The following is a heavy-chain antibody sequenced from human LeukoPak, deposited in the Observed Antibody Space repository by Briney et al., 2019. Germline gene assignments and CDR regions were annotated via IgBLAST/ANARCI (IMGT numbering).Heavy chain of an antibody. Sequence: PSETLSLTCTVSGGSISSSSYYWGWIRQPPGKGLEWIGSIYYSGSTYYNPSLKSRVTISVDTSKNQFSLKLSSVTAADTAVYYCARGFVVVPAAADAFDIWGQGTMATVSS. V-gene: IGHV4-39*07. CDR3: ARGFVVVPAAADAFDI. J-gene: IGHJ3*02. D-gene: IGHD2-2*01. CDR1: GGSISSSSYY. CDR2: IYYSGST.